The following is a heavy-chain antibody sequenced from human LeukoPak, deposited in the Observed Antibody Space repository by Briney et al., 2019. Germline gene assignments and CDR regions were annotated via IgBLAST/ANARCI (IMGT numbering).Heavy chain of an antibody. CDR3: ARDTAGRGFGGY. Sequence: SVKVSCKASGGTFSSYAISWVRQAPGQGLEWMGGIIPIFGTANYAQKFQGRVTITTDESTSTAYMELSSLRSEDTAVYYCARDTAGRGFGGYWGQGTLVTVSS. D-gene: IGHD1-1*01. J-gene: IGHJ4*02. CDR2: IIPIFGTA. CDR1: GGTFSSYA. V-gene: IGHV1-69*05.